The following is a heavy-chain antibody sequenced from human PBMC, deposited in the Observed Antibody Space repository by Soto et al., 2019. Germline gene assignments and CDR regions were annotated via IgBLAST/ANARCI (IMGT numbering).Heavy chain of an antibody. CDR1: GGSISSGDYY. V-gene: IGHV4-30-4*01. CDR3: ARVINCSGGSCYSGWFDS. D-gene: IGHD2-15*01. Sequence: SETLSLTCTVSGGSISSGDYYWSWIRQPPGKGLEWIGYIYYSGSTYYNPSLKSRVTISVDTSKNQFSLKLSSVTAADTAVYYCARVINCSGGSCYSGWFDSWGQGTLVTVSS. CDR2: IYYSGST. J-gene: IGHJ5*01.